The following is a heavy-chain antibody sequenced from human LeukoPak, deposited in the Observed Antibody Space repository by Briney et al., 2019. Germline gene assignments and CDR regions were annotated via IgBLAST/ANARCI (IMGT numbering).Heavy chain of an antibody. J-gene: IGHJ4*02. V-gene: IGHV3-48*01. CDR2: ISSSSSTI. CDR1: GFTFSSYA. Sequence: GGSLRLSCAASGFTFSSYAMSWVRQAPGKGLEWVSYISSSSSTICYADSVKGRFTISRDNAKNSLYLQMNSLRAEDTAVYYCARGSTYYDSSGQVPFDYWGQGTLVTVSS. CDR3: ARGSTYYDSSGQVPFDY. D-gene: IGHD3-22*01.